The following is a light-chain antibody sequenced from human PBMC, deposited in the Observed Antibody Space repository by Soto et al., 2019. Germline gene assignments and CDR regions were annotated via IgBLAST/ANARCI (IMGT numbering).Light chain of an antibody. CDR2: DVT. J-gene: IGLJ3*02. CDR3: GSYTSTSTLRV. CDR1: TSDVGGYNY. Sequence: QSGLTQPASVSGSPGQSITISCTGTTSDVGGYNYVSWYQQHPGKAPKLMIYDVTNWPSGVSDRFSGSKSGNTASLTISGLQAEDEADYYCGSYTSTSTLRVFGGGTKVTVL. V-gene: IGLV2-14*01.